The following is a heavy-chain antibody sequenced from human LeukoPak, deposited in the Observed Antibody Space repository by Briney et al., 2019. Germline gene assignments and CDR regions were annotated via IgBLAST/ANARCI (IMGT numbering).Heavy chain of an antibody. CDR1: GYTFTGYY. V-gene: IGHV1-2*02. D-gene: IGHD3-9*01. J-gene: IGHJ5*02. CDR3: ARDSLPYDILTGSWFDP. Sequence: ASVKVSCKASGYTFTGYYMHWVRQAPGQGLEWMGWINPNSGDTNYAQKFQGRVTMTRDTSISTAYMELSRLRSDDTAVYYCARDSLPYDILTGSWFDPWGQGTLVTVSS. CDR2: INPNSGDT.